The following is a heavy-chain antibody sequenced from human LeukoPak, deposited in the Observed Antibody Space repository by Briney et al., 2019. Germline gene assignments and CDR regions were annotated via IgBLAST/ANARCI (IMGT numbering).Heavy chain of an antibody. CDR3: ASRSGYYTVVYVH. J-gene: IGHJ4*02. D-gene: IGHD3-3*01. Sequence: GASVKVSCKASGYTFTSYYMHWVRQAPGQGVEWMGIINPSDGSTSYAQKFLRRVTMTRDMSTSTVYMELSSLRSEDTAVYYCASRSGYYTVVYVHWGQGTLVTVSS. V-gene: IGHV1-46*01. CDR1: GYTFTSYY. CDR2: INPSDGST.